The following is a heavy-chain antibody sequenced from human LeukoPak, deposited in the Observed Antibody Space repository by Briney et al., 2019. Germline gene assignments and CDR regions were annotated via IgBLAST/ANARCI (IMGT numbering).Heavy chain of an antibody. CDR1: GGSVTSTNW. Sequence: SETLSLTCDVSGGSVTSTNWWTWVRQPPGKGLEWIGYIYYSGSTYYNPSLKSRVTISVDTSKNQFSLKLSSVTAADTAVYYCAREATTVTSTGFDYWGQGTLVTVSS. D-gene: IGHD4-17*01. J-gene: IGHJ4*02. CDR3: AREATTVTSTGFDY. V-gene: IGHV4-4*02. CDR2: IYYSGST.